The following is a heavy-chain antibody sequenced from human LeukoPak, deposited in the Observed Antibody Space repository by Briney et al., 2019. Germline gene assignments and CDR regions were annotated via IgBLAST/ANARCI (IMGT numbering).Heavy chain of an antibody. D-gene: IGHD3-10*01. Sequence: GGSLRLSCAASGFTVSGNYMSWVRQAPGKGLEWVSVVHSGGNTYYADSVKGRFAISRDNAKNTLYLQMNSLRAEDTAMYYCARDYGRSRDYGMDVWGQGTTVTVSS. J-gene: IGHJ6*02. V-gene: IGHV3-66*01. CDR1: GFTVSGNY. CDR2: VHSGGNT. CDR3: ARDYGRSRDYGMDV.